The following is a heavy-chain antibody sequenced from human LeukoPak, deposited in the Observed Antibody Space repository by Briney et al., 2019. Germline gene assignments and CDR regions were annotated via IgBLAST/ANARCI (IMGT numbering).Heavy chain of an antibody. J-gene: IGHJ4*02. D-gene: IGHD3-22*01. V-gene: IGHV4-59*12. CDR3: ARIVGGQVDC. Sequence: PSETLSLTCTVSGGSISSYYWTWIRQPPGKGLEWIGYIYNSGSTNYNPSLKSRVTISLDTSKNQFSLQLNSVTPEDTAVHYCARIVGGQVDCWGQGTLVTVSP. CDR2: IYNSGST. CDR1: GGSISSYY.